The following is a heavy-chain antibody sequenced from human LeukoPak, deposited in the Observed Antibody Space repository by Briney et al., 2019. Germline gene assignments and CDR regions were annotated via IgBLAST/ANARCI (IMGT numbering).Heavy chain of an antibody. CDR2: ISWNSGSI. CDR1: GFTFDDYA. J-gene: IGHJ4*02. CDR3: AKVLYSSSWYLTSAFDY. D-gene: IGHD6-13*01. Sequence: GGSLRLSCAASGFTFDDYAMHWVRQAPGKGLEWVSGISWNSGSIGYADSVKGRFTISRDNAKNSLYLQMNSLRAEDTALYYCAKVLYSSSWYLTSAFDYWGQGTLVTVSS. V-gene: IGHV3-9*01.